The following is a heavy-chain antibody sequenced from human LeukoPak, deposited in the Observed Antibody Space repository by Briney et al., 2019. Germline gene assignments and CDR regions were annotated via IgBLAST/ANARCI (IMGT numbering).Heavy chain of an antibody. CDR2: IHRDDKT. CDR3: AREVISTPSYFDY. D-gene: IGHD2-2*01. Sequence: GGSLRLSCAASGFTFSSYAMSWVRQAPGKGLEWVSFIHRDDKTYYADSVKGRFTMSRDSSKNTLYLQMNSLGADDTAVYYCAREVISTPSYFDYWGQGILVTVSS. CDR1: GFTFSSYA. V-gene: IGHV3-53*01. J-gene: IGHJ4*02.